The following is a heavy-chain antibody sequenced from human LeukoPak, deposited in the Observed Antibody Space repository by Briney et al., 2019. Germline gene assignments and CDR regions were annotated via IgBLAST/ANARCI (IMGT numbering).Heavy chain of an antibody. CDR3: ARGPETAMVPRY. CDR2: IYSGGST. Sequence: GGSLRLSCAASGFTVSSNYMSWVRQAPGKGLEWVSVIYSGGSTYYADSVKGRFTISRDNSKNTLYLQMSSLRVEDTAVYYCARGPETAMVPRYWGQGTLVTVSS. V-gene: IGHV3-53*01. J-gene: IGHJ4*02. D-gene: IGHD5-18*01. CDR1: GFTVSSNY.